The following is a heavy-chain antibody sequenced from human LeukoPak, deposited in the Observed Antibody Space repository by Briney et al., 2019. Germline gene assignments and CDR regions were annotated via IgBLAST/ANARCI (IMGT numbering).Heavy chain of an antibody. CDR2: IYSGGST. Sequence: GGSLRLSCAASGFTVSSIYMSWVRQAPGKGLEWVSVIYSGGSTYYADSVKGRFTISRDNSKNTLYLQMNSLRAEDTAVYYCARVIRAEWLLFPWGQGTLVTVSS. CDR1: GFTVSSIY. J-gene: IGHJ5*02. CDR3: ARVIRAEWLLFP. V-gene: IGHV3-66*01. D-gene: IGHD3-3*01.